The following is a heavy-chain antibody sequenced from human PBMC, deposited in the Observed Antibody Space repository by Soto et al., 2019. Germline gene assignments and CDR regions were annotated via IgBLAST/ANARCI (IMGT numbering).Heavy chain of an antibody. CDR3: ANAAVPYNGQVDWFDP. CDR2: IGGGGDDK. CDR1: GFTFSDYA. J-gene: IGHJ5*02. Sequence: DVQLLESGGGLVQPGGSLRLSCAASGFTFSDYAMTWVRQAPGKGLEWVAGIGGGGDDKYYADSVKGRFTISRDNSKNTLYLQMNSLRAEETAVYYCANAAVPYNGQVDWFDPWGQGTLVTVSS. D-gene: IGHD3-10*01. V-gene: IGHV3-23*01.